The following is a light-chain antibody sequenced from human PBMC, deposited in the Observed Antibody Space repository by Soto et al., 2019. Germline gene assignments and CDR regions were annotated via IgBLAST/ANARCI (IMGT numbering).Light chain of an antibody. Sequence: EVVLTQSPATLSLSPGERATLSCRASQNVGTYLAWYQQKPGQAPRLLVYAATGRASGIPARFSGSGSGTDFRLTISSREPEDFAVYYCQQRSSWPTFGQGTRLDIK. CDR3: QQRSSWPT. J-gene: IGKJ5*01. V-gene: IGKV3-11*01. CDR1: QNVGTY. CDR2: AAT.